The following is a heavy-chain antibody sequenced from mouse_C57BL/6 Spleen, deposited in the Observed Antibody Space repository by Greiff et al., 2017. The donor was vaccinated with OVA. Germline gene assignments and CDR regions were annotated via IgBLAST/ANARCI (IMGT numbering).Heavy chain of an antibody. V-gene: IGHV1-53*01. CDR1: GYTFTSYW. CDR2: INPSNGGT. CDR3: AREGGTYYSNFFPY. D-gene: IGHD2-5*01. J-gene: IGHJ3*01. Sequence: QVQLQQPGTELVKPGASVKLSCKASGYTFTSYWMHWVKQRPGQGLEWIGNINPSNGGTNYNENFKSKATLTVDKSSSTAYMQLSSLTSEDSAVYYWAREGGTYYSNFFPYWGQGTLVTVSA.